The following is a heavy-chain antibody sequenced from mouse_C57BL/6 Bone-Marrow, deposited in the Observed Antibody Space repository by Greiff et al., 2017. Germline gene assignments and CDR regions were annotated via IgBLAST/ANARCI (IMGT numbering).Heavy chain of an antibody. CDR2: IYPRSGNT. CDR3: ARWGYCYYYAMDY. CDR1: GYTFTSYG. Sequence: QVQLKESGAELARPGASVKLSCKASGYTFTSYGISWVKQRTGQGLEWIGEIYPRSGNTYYNEKFKGKATLTADKSSSTAYMELRSLTSEDSAVYFCARWGYCYYYAMDYWGQGTSVTVSS. D-gene: IGHD2-3*01. V-gene: IGHV1-81*01. J-gene: IGHJ4*01.